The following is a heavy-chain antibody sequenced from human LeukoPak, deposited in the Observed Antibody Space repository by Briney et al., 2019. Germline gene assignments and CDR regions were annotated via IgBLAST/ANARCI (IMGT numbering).Heavy chain of an antibody. CDR2: IYPGDSDT. V-gene: IGHV5-51*01. CDR3: ARHEVAVAGTTVDY. CDR1: GYSFNSYW. J-gene: IGHJ4*02. D-gene: IGHD6-19*01. Sequence: GDSLKISCKVSGYSFNSYWIGWVRQMPGKGLEWMRIIYPGDSDTRYSPSFQGQVTISADKSISTAYLQWSSLKASDTAMYYCARHEVAVAGTTVDYWGQGTLVTVSS.